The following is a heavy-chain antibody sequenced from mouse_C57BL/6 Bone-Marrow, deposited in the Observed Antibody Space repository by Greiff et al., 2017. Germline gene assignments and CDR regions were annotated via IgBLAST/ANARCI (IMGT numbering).Heavy chain of an antibody. J-gene: IGHJ4*01. V-gene: IGHV14-2*01. Sequence: VQLQQSGAELVKPGASVKLSCTASGFNIKDYYMNWVKQRTEQGLEWIGRIDPEDGETKNAPKFKGKATITADTSSNTAYLQLSSLTSEDTAVYYCARGRFTTVVADYAMDYWGQGTSVTVSS. CDR2: IDPEDGET. CDR3: ARGRFTTVVADYAMDY. D-gene: IGHD1-1*01. CDR1: GFNIKDYY.